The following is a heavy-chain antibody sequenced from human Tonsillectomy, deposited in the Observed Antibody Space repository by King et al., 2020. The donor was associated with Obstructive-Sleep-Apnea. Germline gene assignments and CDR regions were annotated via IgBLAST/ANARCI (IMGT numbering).Heavy chain of an antibody. V-gene: IGHV3-43*01. J-gene: IGHJ6*02. CDR3: AKDRKGYYYGSGSPPAYGMDV. CDR2: ISWDGGST. Sequence: QLVQSGGVVVQPGGSLRLSCAASGFTFDDYTMHWVRQAPGKGLEWVSLISWDGGSTYYADSVKGRFTISRDNSKNSLYLQMNSLRTEDTALYYCAKDRKGYYYGSGSPPAYGMDVWGQGTTVTVSS. CDR1: GFTFDDYT. D-gene: IGHD3-10*01.